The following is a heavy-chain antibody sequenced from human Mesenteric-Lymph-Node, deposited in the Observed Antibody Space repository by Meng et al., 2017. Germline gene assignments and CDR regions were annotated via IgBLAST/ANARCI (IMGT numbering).Heavy chain of an antibody. J-gene: IGHJ6*02. Sequence: GESLKISCAASGFTFSSYAMHWVRQAPGKGLEWVAVISYDGSNKYYADSVKGRFTISRDNSKNTLYLQMNSLRAEDTAVYYCARVSQAMVYYYYYYGMDVWGQGTTVTVSS. CDR2: ISYDGSNK. V-gene: IGHV3-30*07. CDR3: ARVSQAMVYYYYYYGMDV. CDR1: GFTFSSYA. D-gene: IGHD5-18*01.